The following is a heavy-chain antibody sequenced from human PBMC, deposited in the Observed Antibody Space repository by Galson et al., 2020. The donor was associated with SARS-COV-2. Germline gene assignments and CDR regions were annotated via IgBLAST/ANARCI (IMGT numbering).Heavy chain of an antibody. V-gene: IGHV3-23*01. CDR1: GFTFNNCA. J-gene: IGHJ4*02. CDR3: AKDQGNDFGDQLDY. D-gene: IGHD4-17*01. CDR2: ITGGGGIA. Sequence: GGSLRLSCAASGFTFNNCAMTWVRQAPGKGLEWVSAITGGGGIAYYADSVRGRFTISRDNSKNTLYLQMNSLRAEDTAVYYCAKDQGNDFGDQLDYWGQGTLLIVSS.